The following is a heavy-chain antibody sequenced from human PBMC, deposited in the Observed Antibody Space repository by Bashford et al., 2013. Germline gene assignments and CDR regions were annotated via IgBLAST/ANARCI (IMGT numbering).Heavy chain of an antibody. J-gene: IGHJ4*02. CDR3: ARDSRLYSNSWYTYFDS. CDR1: GYTFTSYY. CDR2: INPSGGST. V-gene: IGHV1-46*04. D-gene: IGHD6-13*01. Sequence: VASVKVSCKASGYTFTSYYMHWVRQAPGQGLEWMGIINPSGGSTSYAQKLQGRVTMTRDTSTSTVYMELSSLRSEDTAVYYCARDSRLYSNSWYTYFDSWGQGTLVTVSS.